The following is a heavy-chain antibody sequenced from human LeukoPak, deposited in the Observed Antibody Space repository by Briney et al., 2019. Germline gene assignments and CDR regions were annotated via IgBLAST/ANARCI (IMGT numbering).Heavy chain of an antibody. Sequence: GGSLRLSCAASGFTFSNYWMHWVRQAPGKGLEYVSAISSNGGSTYYANSVKGRFTISRDNSKNTLYLQMNSLRAEDTAVYYCAKGLYDSSGYTASDAFDIWGQGTMVTVSS. J-gene: IGHJ3*02. CDR1: GFTFSNYW. D-gene: IGHD3-22*01. V-gene: IGHV3-64*01. CDR2: ISSNGGST. CDR3: AKGLYDSSGYTASDAFDI.